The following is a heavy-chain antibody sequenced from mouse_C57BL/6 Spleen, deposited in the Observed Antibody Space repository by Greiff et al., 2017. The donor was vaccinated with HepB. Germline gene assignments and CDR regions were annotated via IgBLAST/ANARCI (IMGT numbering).Heavy chain of an antibody. D-gene: IGHD1-1*01. CDR3: ARNYGSSYVGWYFDV. CDR1: GYTFTSYW. J-gene: IGHJ1*03. V-gene: IGHV1-64*01. Sequence: QVQLQQPGAELVKPGASVKLSCKASGYTFTSYWMHWVKQRPGQGLEWIGMIHPNSGSTNYNEKIKSKATLTVDKSSSTAYMQLSSLTSEDSAVYYCARNYGSSYVGWYFDVWGTGTTVTVSS. CDR2: IHPNSGST.